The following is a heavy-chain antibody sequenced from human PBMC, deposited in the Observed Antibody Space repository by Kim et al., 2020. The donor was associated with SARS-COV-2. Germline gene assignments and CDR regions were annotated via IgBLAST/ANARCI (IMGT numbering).Heavy chain of an antibody. J-gene: IGHJ5*02. CDR3: ARQPEANWFDP. CDR2: T. Sequence: TYSTPSLRSRVTMSMDTSRNHFSLQLTSGTAADTAVYYCARQPEANWFDPWGQGSLVTVSS. V-gene: IGHV4-39*01.